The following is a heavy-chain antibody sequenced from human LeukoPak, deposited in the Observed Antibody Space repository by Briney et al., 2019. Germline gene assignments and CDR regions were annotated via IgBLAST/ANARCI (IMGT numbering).Heavy chain of an antibody. V-gene: IGHV3-48*03. CDR3: ARGSVYYYDSSGHWGY. Sequence: PGGSLRLSCAASGFTFSSYEMNWVRQAPGKGLEWVSYISSSGSTIYYADSAKGRFTISRDNAKNSLYLQMNSLRAEDTAVYYCARGSVYYYDSSGHWGYWGQGTLVTVSS. D-gene: IGHD3-22*01. CDR1: GFTFSSYE. J-gene: IGHJ4*02. CDR2: ISSSGSTI.